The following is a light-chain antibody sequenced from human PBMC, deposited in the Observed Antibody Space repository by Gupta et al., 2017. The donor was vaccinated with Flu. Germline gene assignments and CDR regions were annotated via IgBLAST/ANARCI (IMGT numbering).Light chain of an antibody. CDR2: AAS. CDR1: QSISSY. V-gene: IGKV1-39*01. CDR3: RQTNNTPRT. J-gene: IGKJ1*01. Sequence: DIQMTQSPSSLSASVGDRVTITCRASQSISSYLYWYQQKPGKAPQLLIYAASSLQSGVPLRFSGSGSGTDFALTISSRQPEDFATYYCRQTNNTPRTFGQGTKVEIK.